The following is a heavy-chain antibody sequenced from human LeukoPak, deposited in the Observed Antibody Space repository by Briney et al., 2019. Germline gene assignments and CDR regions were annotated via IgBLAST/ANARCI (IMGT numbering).Heavy chain of an antibody. J-gene: IGHJ4*02. D-gene: IGHD3-22*01. Sequence: SETLSLTCGVSGGSFSSHYWTWIRQPPGKGLEWIGEINPRGSTNYNPSLKSRVTMSVDTSKNQFSLKLSSVTAADTAVYYCAREDSSGYLFDYWGQGTLVTVSS. V-gene: IGHV4-34*01. CDR2: INPRGST. CDR3: AREDSSGYLFDY. CDR1: GGSFSSHY.